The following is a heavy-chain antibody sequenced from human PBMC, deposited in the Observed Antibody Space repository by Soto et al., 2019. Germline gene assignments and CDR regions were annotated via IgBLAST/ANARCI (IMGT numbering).Heavy chain of an antibody. CDR2: IKQDGSEK. CDR1: GFTFSSYW. V-gene: IGHV3-7*03. CDR3: ARESEDLTSNFDY. Sequence: GGSLRLSCAASGFTFSSYWMSWVRQAPGKGLEWVANIKQDGSEKYYVDSVKGRFTISRDNAKNSLYLQMNSLRAEDTAVYYCARESEDLTSNFDYWGKGTLVTVSS. J-gene: IGHJ4*02.